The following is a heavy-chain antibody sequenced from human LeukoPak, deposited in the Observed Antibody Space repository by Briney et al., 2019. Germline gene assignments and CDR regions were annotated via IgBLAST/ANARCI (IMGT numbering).Heavy chain of an antibody. J-gene: IGHJ4*02. CDR1: GFTFSSYA. CDR2: ISGSGGST. CDR3: AKEPRDCTGGTCHSGGGYYFDY. D-gene: IGHD2-15*01. Sequence: LTGGSLRLSCAASGFTFSSYAMSWVRQAPGKGLEWVSAISGSGGSTYYADSVRGRFTISRDNSKNTLHLQMNSLRAEDTAVYYCAKEPRDCTGGTCHSGGGYYFDYWGQGTLVAVSS. V-gene: IGHV3-23*01.